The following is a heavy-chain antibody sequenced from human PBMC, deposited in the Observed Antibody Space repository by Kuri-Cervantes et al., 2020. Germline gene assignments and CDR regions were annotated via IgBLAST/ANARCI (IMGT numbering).Heavy chain of an antibody. CDR2: ISYDGSSK. CDR3: ARDRVGGESMYYYYGMDV. J-gene: IGHJ6*02. Sequence: GESLKISCAASGFTFSSYAIHWVRQAPGKGLEWVAIISYDGSSKYYADSVKGRFTISRDNSKDTLYLKMNSLRADDTAVYYCARDRVGGESMYYYYGMDVWGQGTTVTVSS. V-gene: IGHV3-30-3*01. CDR1: GFTFSSYA. D-gene: IGHD3-16*01.